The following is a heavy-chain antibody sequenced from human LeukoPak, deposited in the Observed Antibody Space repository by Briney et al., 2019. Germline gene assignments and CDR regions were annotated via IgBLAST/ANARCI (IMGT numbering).Heavy chain of an antibody. J-gene: IGHJ4*02. CDR2: IYWNDDK. CDR1: GFSLITSAVG. V-gene: IGHV2-5*01. D-gene: IGHD3-22*01. CDR3: ARLVDYYDSGGYYADY. Sequence: ESGPTLVKPTQTLTLTCIFSGFSLITSAVGVGWIRQPPGKALGWLALIYWNDDKRYSPSLKSRLAITKDTSKNQVVVTMTNMDPVDTATYYCARLVDYYDSGGYYADYWGQGTLVTVSS.